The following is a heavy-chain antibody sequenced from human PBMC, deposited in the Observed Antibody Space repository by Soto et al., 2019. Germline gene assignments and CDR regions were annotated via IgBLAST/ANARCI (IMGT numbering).Heavy chain of an antibody. J-gene: IGHJ5*02. D-gene: IGHD6-25*01. CDR2: ISSSGST. Sequence: SETLSLTCTVSGDSIGGVGYWSWIRQFPGRGLEWIGCISSSGSTYYNPALNNRISLSLDTSQNQFSLKLLSVTAADTAIYYCVRSRLNRLVIPSHCFDPWGQGTLATVSS. CDR1: GDSIGGVGY. CDR3: VRSRLNRLVIPSHCFDP. V-gene: IGHV4-31*03.